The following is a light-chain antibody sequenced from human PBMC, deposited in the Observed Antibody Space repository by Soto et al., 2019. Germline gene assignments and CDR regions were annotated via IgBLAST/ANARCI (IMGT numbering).Light chain of an antibody. CDR3: CSYAGSYTYVV. CDR2: DVS. CDR1: SSDFCGYNY. Sequence: QSVLTQPRSVSGSPGQSVTISCTGTSSDFCGYNYVSWYQQHPGKAPKLMIYDVSKRPSGVPDRFSGSKSGNTASLTISGLQAEDEADYYCCSYAGSYTYVVFGGGTKLTVL. V-gene: IGLV2-11*01. J-gene: IGLJ2*01.